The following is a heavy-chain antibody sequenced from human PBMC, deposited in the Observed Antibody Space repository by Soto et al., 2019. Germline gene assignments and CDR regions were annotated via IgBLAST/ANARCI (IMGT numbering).Heavy chain of an antibody. V-gene: IGHV3-30*18. CDR3: AKDGFQLH. CDR1: GFTFSSYG. Sequence: PGGSLRLSCAASGFTFSSYGMHWVRQAPGKGLEWVAVISYDGSNKYYADSVKGRFTISRDNSKNTLYLQMNSLRAEDTAVYYCAKDGFQLHWGQGTLVTVSS. J-gene: IGHJ4*02. D-gene: IGHD1-26*01. CDR2: ISYDGSNK.